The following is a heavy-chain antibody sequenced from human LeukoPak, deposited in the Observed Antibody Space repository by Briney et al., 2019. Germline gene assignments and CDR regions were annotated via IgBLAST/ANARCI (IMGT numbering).Heavy chain of an antibody. CDR3: ARLTGSYWDYFDY. Sequence: SETLSLTCTVSDGSISGSYWSWIRQPPGKGLEWIGYIFYGSTNYNPSLKSRVTISVDTSKSQFSLKLTSVTAADTAVYYCARLTGSYWDYFDYWGQGTLVTVSS. CDR2: IFYGST. J-gene: IGHJ4*02. V-gene: IGHV4-59*12. D-gene: IGHD1-26*01. CDR1: DGSISGSY.